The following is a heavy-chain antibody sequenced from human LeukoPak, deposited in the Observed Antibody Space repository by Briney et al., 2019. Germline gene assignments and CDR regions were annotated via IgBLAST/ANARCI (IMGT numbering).Heavy chain of an antibody. J-gene: IGHJ4*02. D-gene: IGHD4-17*01. V-gene: IGHV4-34*01. CDR3: ARGTVTLDY. CDR2: INHSGST. Sequence: NSSETLSLTCAVYGGSFSGYYWSWIRQPPGKGLEWIGEINHSGSTNYNPSLKGRVTISVDTSKNQFSLKRSSVTAADTAVYYCARGTVTLDYWGQGTLVTVSS. CDR1: GGSFSGYY.